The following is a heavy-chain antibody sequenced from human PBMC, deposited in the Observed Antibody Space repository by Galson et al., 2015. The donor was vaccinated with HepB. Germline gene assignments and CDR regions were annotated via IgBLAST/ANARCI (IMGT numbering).Heavy chain of an antibody. D-gene: IGHD4-17*01. CDR1: GYTLTELS. CDR2: IIPIFGTA. Sequence: SVKVSCKVSGYTLTELSMHWVRQAPGQGLEWMGGIIPIFGTANYAQKFQGRVTITADESTSTAYMELSSLRSEDTAVYYCARDHHYGDPRGYAFDIWGQGTMVTVSS. CDR3: ARDHHYGDPRGYAFDI. V-gene: IGHV1-69*13. J-gene: IGHJ3*02.